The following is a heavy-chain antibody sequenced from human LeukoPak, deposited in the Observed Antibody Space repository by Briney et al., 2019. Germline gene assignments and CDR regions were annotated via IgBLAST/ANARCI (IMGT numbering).Heavy chain of an antibody. CDR2: IYYSGST. CDR3: ARFRWGNYLGDY. Sequence: SETLSLTCTVSGGSISSYYWSWIRQPPGKGLEWIGYIYYSGSTNYNPSLKSRVTISVDTSKNQFSLRLRSVTAADTAVYYCARFRWGNYLGDYWGQGTLVTVSS. D-gene: IGHD1-7*01. V-gene: IGHV4-59*01. CDR1: GGSISSYY. J-gene: IGHJ4*02.